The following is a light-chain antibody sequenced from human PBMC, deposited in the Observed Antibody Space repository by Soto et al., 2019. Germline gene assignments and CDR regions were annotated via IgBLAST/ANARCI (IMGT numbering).Light chain of an antibody. V-gene: IGLV2-14*01. CDR2: EVT. CDR3: SSYTPSSTL. Sequence: QSALTQPASVSGSPGQSITISCTGTSSDVVRYNYVSWYQQHPGKAPKLMIYEVTNRPSGVSNRFSGSKSGNTASLTISGLQAEDEADYYCSSYTPSSTLFGGGTKLTVL. CDR1: SSDVVRYNY. J-gene: IGLJ2*01.